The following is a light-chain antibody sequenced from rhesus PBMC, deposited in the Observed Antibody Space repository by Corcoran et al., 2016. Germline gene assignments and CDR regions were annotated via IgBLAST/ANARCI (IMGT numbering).Light chain of an antibody. V-gene: IGKV2-78*01. J-gene: IGKJ4*01. CDR1: QSIQHSNGYTY. CDR3: LQDIQLPLP. CDR2: LGS. Sequence: DIVMTQTPLSLPVTPGEPASISCRSSQSIQHSNGYTYLFWYRQKPGQSPQLLIYLGSNRASGVPDRFSGSGSGTGFTLKISRVRADDVAVYYFLQDIQLPLPFGGGTKVEI.